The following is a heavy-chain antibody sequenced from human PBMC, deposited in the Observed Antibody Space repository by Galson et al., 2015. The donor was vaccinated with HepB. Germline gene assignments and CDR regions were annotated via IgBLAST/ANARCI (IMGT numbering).Heavy chain of an antibody. J-gene: IGHJ4*02. CDR1: GYTFTSYA. CDR2: INAGNGNT. CDR3: ARTGDRGIAAAGLYDY. Sequence: SVKVSCKASGYTFTSYAMHWVRQAPGQRLEWMGWINAGNGNTKYSKKFQGRVTITRDTSASTVYMELSSLRSEETAVYYCARTGDRGIAAAGLYDYWVQGTLVTVSS. D-gene: IGHD6-13*01. V-gene: IGHV1-3*01.